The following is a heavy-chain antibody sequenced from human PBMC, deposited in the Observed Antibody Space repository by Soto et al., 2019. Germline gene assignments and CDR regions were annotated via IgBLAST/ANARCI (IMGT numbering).Heavy chain of an antibody. V-gene: IGHV1-69*13. J-gene: IGHJ6*02. CDR3: ARATPGIAAAGNYGMDV. D-gene: IGHD6-13*01. CDR2: IIPIFGTA. CDR1: GGTFSSYA. Sequence: ASVKVSCKASGGTFSSYAISWVRQAPGQGLEWMGGIIPIFGTANYAQKFQGRVTITADESTSTAYMELSSLRSEDTAVYYCARATPGIAAAGNYGMDVWGQGTTVTVSS.